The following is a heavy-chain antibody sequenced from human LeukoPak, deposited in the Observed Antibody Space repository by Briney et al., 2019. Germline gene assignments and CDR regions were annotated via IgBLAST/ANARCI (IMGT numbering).Heavy chain of an antibody. Sequence: SETLSLTCAVYGGSFSGYYWSWIRQPPGKGLEWIGEINHSGSTNYNPSLKSRVTISVDTSKNQLSLMLSSVTAADTAVYYCGIGRRLRAGSFDSCGHGTPGT. CDR2: INHSGST. CDR1: GGSFSGYY. D-gene: IGHD3-16*01. J-gene: IGHJ4*01. CDR3: GIGRRLRAGSFDS. V-gene: IGHV4-34*01.